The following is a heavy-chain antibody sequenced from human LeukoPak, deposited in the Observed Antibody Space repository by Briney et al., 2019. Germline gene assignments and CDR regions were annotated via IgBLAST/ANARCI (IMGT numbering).Heavy chain of an antibody. Sequence: PGGSLRLSCAASGFTFDDYGMSWVRQAPGKGLEWVSGINWNGGSTGYADSVKGRFTISRDNAKNSLYLQMNSLRAEDTALYYCARGGSYDSSGYYRPYFDYWGQGTLVTVSS. D-gene: IGHD3-22*01. CDR1: GFTFDDYG. CDR3: ARGGSYDSSGYYRPYFDY. V-gene: IGHV3-20*04. J-gene: IGHJ4*02. CDR2: INWNGGST.